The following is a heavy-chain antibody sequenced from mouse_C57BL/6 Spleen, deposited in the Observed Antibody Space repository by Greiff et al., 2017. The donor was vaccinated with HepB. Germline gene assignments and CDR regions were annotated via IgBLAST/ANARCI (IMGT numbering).Heavy chain of an antibody. CDR2: IWTGGGT. D-gene: IGHD2-4*01. Sequence: VKLMESGPGLVAPSQSLSITCTVSGFSLTSYAISWVRQPPGKGLEWLGVIWTGGGTNYNSALKSRLSISKDNSKSQVFLKMNSLQTDDTARYYCARNDYDYDRAYAMDYWGQGTSVTVSS. CDR3: ARNDYDYDRAYAMDY. V-gene: IGHV2-9-1*01. CDR1: GFSLTSYA. J-gene: IGHJ4*01.